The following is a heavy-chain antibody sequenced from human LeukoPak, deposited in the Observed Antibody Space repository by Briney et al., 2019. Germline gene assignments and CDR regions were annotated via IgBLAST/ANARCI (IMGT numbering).Heavy chain of an antibody. CDR2: IYYSGST. V-gene: IGHV4-59*12. CDR3: ARAGPGGVSVA. J-gene: IGHJ4*02. Sequence: PSETLSLTCTVSGGSISSYYWSWIRQPPGKGLEWIGYIYYSGSTNYNPSLKSRVTISVDTSKNQFSLKLSSVTAADTAVYYCARAGPGGVSVAWGQGTLVTVSS. CDR1: GGSISSYY. D-gene: IGHD5/OR15-5a*01.